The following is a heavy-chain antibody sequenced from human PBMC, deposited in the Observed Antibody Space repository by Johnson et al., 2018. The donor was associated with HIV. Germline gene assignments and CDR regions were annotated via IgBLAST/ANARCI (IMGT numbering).Heavy chain of an antibody. D-gene: IGHD6-6*01. Sequence: VQLVESGGGLVQPGGPLRLSCAASGFTFRTNGMHWVRQAPGKGLEWISFIQYDGGDKSYADSVEGRFTISRDNSKNTLYLQMNSLRAEDTAVYYCAKAFEYSSSSMAFDIWGQGTMVTVSS. CDR3: AKAFEYSSSSMAFDI. CDR2: IQYDGGDK. CDR1: GFTFRTNG. J-gene: IGHJ3*02. V-gene: IGHV3-30*02.